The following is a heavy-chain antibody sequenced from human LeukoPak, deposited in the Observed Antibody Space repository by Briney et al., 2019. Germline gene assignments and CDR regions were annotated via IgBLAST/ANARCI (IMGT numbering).Heavy chain of an antibody. D-gene: IGHD5-12*01. Sequence: ASVKVSCKASGYTFTSYGISWVRQAPGQGLEWMGWISAYNGITNYAQKLQGRVTMTTDTSTSTAYMELRSLRSDDTAVYYCARVEEGNPFPEEKVATIECVDYWGQGTLVTVSS. J-gene: IGHJ4*02. CDR3: ARVEEGNPFPEEKVATIECVDY. V-gene: IGHV1-18*01. CDR1: GYTFTSYG. CDR2: ISAYNGIT.